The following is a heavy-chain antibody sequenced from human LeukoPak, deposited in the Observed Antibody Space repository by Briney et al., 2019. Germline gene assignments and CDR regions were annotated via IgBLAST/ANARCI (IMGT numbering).Heavy chain of an antibody. D-gene: IGHD3-9*01. J-gene: IGHJ5*02. V-gene: IGHV4-39*07. CDR3: ARGGENYDFLTGYSPYNWFDP. Sequence: SETLSLTCTVSRGSISGSSYYWGWIRQPPGKGLEWIGSIYYSGSTYYSPSLKSRVTISVDTSKNQFSLNLRSVTAADTAVYYCARGGENYDFLTGYSPYNWFDPWGQGTLVSVSS. CDR2: IYYSGST. CDR1: RGSISGSSYY.